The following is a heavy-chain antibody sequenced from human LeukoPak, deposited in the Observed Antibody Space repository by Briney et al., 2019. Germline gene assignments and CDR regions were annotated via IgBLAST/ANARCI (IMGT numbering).Heavy chain of an antibody. CDR2: ISSSSSYI. J-gene: IGHJ4*02. CDR3: AKDKWDSPEYFDY. CDR1: GFTVSSNY. V-gene: IGHV3-21*04. D-gene: IGHD1-26*01. Sequence: PGGSLRLSCAASGFTVSSNYMSWVRQAPGKGLEWVSSISSSSSYIYYADSVKGRFTISRDNAKNSLYLQMNSLRAEDTAVYYCAKDKWDSPEYFDYWGQGTLVTVSS.